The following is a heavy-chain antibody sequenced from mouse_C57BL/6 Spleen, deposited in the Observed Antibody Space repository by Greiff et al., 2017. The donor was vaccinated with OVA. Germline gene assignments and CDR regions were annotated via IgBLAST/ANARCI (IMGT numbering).Heavy chain of an antibody. J-gene: IGHJ1*03. V-gene: IGHV1-9*01. CDR2: ILPGSSST. Sequence: QVQLQQSGAELMKPGASVKLSCKATGYTFTGYWIEWVKQRPGHGLEWIGEILPGSSSTNYNEKFKGKATFTADTSSNTAYMQLSSLTTEDSAIYYCARGDYDGYFYWYFDVWGTGTTVTVSS. CDR3: ARGDYDGYFYWYFDV. D-gene: IGHD2-3*01. CDR1: GYTFTGYW.